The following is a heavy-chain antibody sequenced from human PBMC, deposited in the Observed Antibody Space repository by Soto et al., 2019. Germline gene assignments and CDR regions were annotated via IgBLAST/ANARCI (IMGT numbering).Heavy chain of an antibody. CDR3: ARVGPWVPYYYDSSPYTFENWFDP. Sequence: AETLSLTCDVSGELYGPYHWAWIRQSPGNGLEWIGSIYHGGSTYYNPSLNSRVTLSIDMTNNHVSLILNSVTAADTAVYYCARVGPWVPYYYDSSPYTFENWFDPWGQGTLVTVSS. CDR1: GELYGPYH. J-gene: IGHJ5*02. D-gene: IGHD3-22*01. V-gene: IGHV4-38-2*01. CDR2: IYHGGST.